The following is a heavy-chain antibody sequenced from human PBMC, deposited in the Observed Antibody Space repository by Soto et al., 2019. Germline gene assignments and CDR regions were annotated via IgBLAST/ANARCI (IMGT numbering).Heavy chain of an antibody. CDR3: ARDKTAMVYDAFDI. CDR2: ISSSSSYT. V-gene: IGHV3-11*06. D-gene: IGHD5-18*01. Sequence: GGSLRLSCAASGFTFSDYYMSWIRQAPGKGLEWVSYISSSSSYTNYADSVKGRFTISRDNAKNSLYLQMNSLRAEDTAVYYCARDKTAMVYDAFDIWGQGTMVTV. CDR1: GFTFSDYY. J-gene: IGHJ3*02.